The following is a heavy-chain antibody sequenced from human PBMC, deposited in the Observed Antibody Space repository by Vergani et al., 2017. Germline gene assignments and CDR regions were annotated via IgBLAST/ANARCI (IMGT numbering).Heavy chain of an antibody. V-gene: IGHV7-4-1*02. D-gene: IGHD6-19*01. CDR3: ARGRQWRLTEYLYGMDV. J-gene: IGHJ6*02. Sequence: QVQLVQSGAEVKKPGSSVKVSCKASGGTFSSYAISWVRQAPGQGLEWMGRINTNSGNPTYAPGFTGRFVFSLDTSVSTAYLQISGLKAEDSAVYYCARGRQWRLTEYLYGMDVWGQGTTVTVSS. CDR1: GGTFSSYA. CDR2: INTNSGNP.